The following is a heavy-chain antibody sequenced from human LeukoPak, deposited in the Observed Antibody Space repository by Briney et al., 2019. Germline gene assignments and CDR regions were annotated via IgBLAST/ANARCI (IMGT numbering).Heavy chain of an antibody. D-gene: IGHD6-13*01. Sequence: SETLSLTCTVSGGSISSSSCYWGWIRQPPGKGLEWIGSIYYSGSTYYNPSLKSRVTISVDTSKNQFSLKLSSVTAADTAVYYCARDFATAAGTSWFDPWGQGTLVTVSS. CDR3: ARDFATAAGTSWFDP. J-gene: IGHJ5*02. CDR2: IYYSGST. V-gene: IGHV4-39*07. CDR1: GGSISSSSCY.